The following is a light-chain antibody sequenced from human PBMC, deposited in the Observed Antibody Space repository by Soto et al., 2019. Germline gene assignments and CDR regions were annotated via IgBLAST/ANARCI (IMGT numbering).Light chain of an antibody. CDR2: AAS. Sequence: DIQMTQSPSSVSASVGARVPITCRASQDISRWLAWYQQKPGKAPKLLFYAASSLQSGVPSRFNGSGSGTDFTLIISSLQPEDFATYYCQQANSFPITFGQGTKVDIK. CDR3: QQANSFPIT. J-gene: IGKJ1*01. CDR1: QDISRW. V-gene: IGKV1-12*01.